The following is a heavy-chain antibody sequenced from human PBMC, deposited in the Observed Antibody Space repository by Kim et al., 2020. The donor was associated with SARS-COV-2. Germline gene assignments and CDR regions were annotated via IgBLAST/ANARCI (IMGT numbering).Heavy chain of an antibody. CDR3: ARGGFVDTASSGWAFDY. Sequence: ASVKVSCKASGYTFTSYGISWVRQAPGQGLEWMGWISAYNGNTNYAQKLQGRVTMTTDTSTSTAYMELRSLRSDDTAVYYCARGGFVDTASSGWAFDYWGQGTLVTVSS. V-gene: IGHV1-18*01. J-gene: IGHJ4*02. D-gene: IGHD6-19*01. CDR1: GYTFTSYG. CDR2: ISAYNGNT.